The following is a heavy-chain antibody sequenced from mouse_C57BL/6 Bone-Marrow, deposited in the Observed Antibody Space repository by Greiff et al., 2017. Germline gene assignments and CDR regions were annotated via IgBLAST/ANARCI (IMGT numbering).Heavy chain of an antibody. J-gene: IGHJ2*01. Sequence: QVQLQQSGAELVRPGASVTLSCKASGYSFTDYEMHWVKQTPVHGLEWIGAIDPETGGPAYNQKFTGKAILTADKSSSTAYMELRSLTSEDSAVYYCTTGGYWGQGTTLTVSS. CDR1: GYSFTDYE. CDR2: IDPETGGP. V-gene: IGHV1-15*01. CDR3: TTGGY.